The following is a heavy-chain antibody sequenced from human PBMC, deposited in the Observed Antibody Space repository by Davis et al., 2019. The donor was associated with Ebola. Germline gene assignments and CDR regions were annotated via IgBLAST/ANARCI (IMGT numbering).Heavy chain of an antibody. J-gene: IGHJ3*02. V-gene: IGHV3-48*02. Sequence: PGGSLRLSCAASGFTFSSYSMNWVRHAPGKGLAWVSYISSSSSTIYYADSVKGRFTISRDNAKNSLYLQMNSLRDEDTAVYYCARDHYDYIWGSYFEAFDIWGQGTMVTVSS. CDR1: GFTFSSYS. CDR3: ARDHYDYIWGSYFEAFDI. CDR2: ISSSSSTI. D-gene: IGHD3-16*01.